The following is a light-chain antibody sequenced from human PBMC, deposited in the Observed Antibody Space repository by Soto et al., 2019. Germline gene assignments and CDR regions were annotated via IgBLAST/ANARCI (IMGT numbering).Light chain of an antibody. Sequence: EIVLTQSPGTLSLSPGERATLSCRASRSVSSSYLAWYQQKPGQAPRLLIYGASSRATGIPDRFSGSGSGTDFTLTISRLEPEDFAVYYSQQYGSSPPITFGQGTRLEIK. CDR2: GAS. CDR1: RSVSSSY. CDR3: QQYGSSPPIT. J-gene: IGKJ5*01. V-gene: IGKV3-20*01.